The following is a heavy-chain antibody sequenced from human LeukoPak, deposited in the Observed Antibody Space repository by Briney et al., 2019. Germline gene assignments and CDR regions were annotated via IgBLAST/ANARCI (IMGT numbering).Heavy chain of an antibody. D-gene: IGHD3-3*01. CDR1: RFSFSSYG. Sequence: AGGSLRLSCAASRFSFSSYGIHWVRQAPGKGLEWVVFIAYDGSRIYYAESVKGRFTISRDNSKNTLYLQMNSLRAEDTAVYYCAKGASEWFTTPSAYFHYWGQGTLVTVSS. CDR2: IAYDGSRI. J-gene: IGHJ4*02. CDR3: AKGASEWFTTPSAYFHY. V-gene: IGHV3-30*02.